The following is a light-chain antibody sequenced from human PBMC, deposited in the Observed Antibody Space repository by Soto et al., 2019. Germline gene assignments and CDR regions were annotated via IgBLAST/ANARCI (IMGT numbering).Light chain of an antibody. CDR1: SSDLGDYNY. CDR3: CSYTDNSTLVV. V-gene: IGLV2-14*03. J-gene: IGLJ2*01. CDR2: YVS. Sequence: QSVLTQPASVSGSPGQSITISCTGTSSDLGDYNYVSWFQQHPGKAPKLMIYYVSNRPSGVSNRFSGSKSGNTASLTISGLQAEDEADYYCCSYTDNSTLVVFGGGTKLTVL.